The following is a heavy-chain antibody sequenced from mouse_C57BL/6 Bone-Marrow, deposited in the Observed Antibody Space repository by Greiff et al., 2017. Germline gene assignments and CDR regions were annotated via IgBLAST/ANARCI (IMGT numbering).Heavy chain of an antibody. D-gene: IGHD2-5*01. CDR3: ARNGYYSNYVFFDY. CDR2: IYPSDSET. CDR1: GYTFTSYW. J-gene: IGHJ2*01. Sequence: QVQLQQPGAELVRPGSSVKLSCKASGYTFTSYWMDWVKQRPGQGLEWIGNIYPSDSETHYNQKFKDKATLTVDKSSSTAYMQLSSLTSEDSAVYYCARNGYYSNYVFFDYWGQGTTLTVSS. V-gene: IGHV1-61*01.